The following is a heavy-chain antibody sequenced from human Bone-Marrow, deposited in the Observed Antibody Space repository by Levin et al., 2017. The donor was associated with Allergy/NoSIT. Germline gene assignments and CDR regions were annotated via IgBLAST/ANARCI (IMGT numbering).Heavy chain of an antibody. Sequence: GESLKISCAASGFTFSSYAMSWVRQAPGKGLEWVSAIYASADSIYYSDSVKGRITISRDSSKNTLYLHMDSLRADDTAVYYCATSSRGYGAFDYWGQGTLVTVSS. V-gene: IGHV3-23*01. D-gene: IGHD5-12*01. J-gene: IGHJ4*02. CDR1: GFTFSSYA. CDR2: IYASADSI. CDR3: ATSSRGYGAFDY.